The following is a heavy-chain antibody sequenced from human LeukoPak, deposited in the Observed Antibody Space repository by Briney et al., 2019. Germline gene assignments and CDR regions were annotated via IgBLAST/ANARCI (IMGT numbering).Heavy chain of an antibody. V-gene: IGHV3-7*04. J-gene: IGHJ4*02. CDR1: GFRFSGYW. CDR2: INPDGSGK. CDR3: AGGAN. Sequence: GGSLRLSCEASGFRFSGYWLNWVRQAPGQGPEWVANINPDGSGKYYVDSVKGRFTISRDDAKNSLYLQMNSLRAEDTAVYYCAGGANWGQGTPVTVSS.